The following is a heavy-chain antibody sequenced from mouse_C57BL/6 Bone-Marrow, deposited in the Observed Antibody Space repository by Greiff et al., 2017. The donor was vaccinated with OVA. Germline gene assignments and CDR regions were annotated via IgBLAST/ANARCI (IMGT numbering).Heavy chain of an antibody. CDR2: IYPRDGST. D-gene: IGHD1-1*01. Sequence: VKLQESDAELVKPGASVKISCKVSGYTFTDHTIHWMKQRPEQGLEWIGYIYPRDGSTKYNEKFKGKATLTADKSSSTAYMQLNSLTSEDSAVYFCARGITTVVGDYAMDYWGQGTSVTVSS. V-gene: IGHV1-78*01. CDR3: ARGITTVVGDYAMDY. J-gene: IGHJ4*01. CDR1: GYTFTDHT.